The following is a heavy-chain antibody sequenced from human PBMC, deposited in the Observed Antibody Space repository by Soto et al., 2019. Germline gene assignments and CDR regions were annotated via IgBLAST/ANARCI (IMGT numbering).Heavy chain of an antibody. V-gene: IGHV1-18*01. CDR3: ARDRPPGSLYGMDA. Sequence: QIQLVQSGGGVERPVASVTVSCEASGYIFTTYGLSWVRQTPAHGLEWMGWISADSGYTQYAQFLQDRLTMTRDTSTNTGYMELRDLTSDDTGIYYCARDRPPGSLYGMDAWGQGTAVTVSS. J-gene: IGHJ6*02. CDR1: GYIFTTYG. CDR2: ISADSGYT.